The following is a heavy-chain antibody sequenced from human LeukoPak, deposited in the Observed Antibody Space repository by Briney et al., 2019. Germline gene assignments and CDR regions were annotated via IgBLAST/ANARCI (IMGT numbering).Heavy chain of an antibody. V-gene: IGHV3-11*01. Sequence: LSLTCTVSGGSISSGGYYWSWIRQAPGKGLEWVSYISSSGSTIYYADSVKGRFTISRDNAKNSLYLQMNSLRAEDTAVYYCAREADSMELKGPYWGQGTLVTVSS. J-gene: IGHJ4*02. CDR2: ISSSGSTI. CDR3: AREADSMELKGPY. CDR1: GGSISSGGYY. D-gene: IGHD3-10*01.